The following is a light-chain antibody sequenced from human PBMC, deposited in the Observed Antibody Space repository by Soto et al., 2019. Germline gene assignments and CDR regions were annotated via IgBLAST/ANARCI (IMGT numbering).Light chain of an antibody. CDR1: RSVSTN. Sequence: EILMTQSPATLSVSPGEGATLSCRASRSVSTNLAWYQQKPGQAPRLLIDGASSRATGIPARFSGSGSGTEFTLTISSLQSEDSAVYYCQQRNIWPPVTFGQGTRLEIK. CDR2: GAS. V-gene: IGKV3D-15*01. J-gene: IGKJ5*01. CDR3: QQRNIWPPVT.